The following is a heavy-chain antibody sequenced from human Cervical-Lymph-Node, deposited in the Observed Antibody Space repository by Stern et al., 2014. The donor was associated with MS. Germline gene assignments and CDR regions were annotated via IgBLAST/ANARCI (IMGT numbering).Heavy chain of an antibody. CDR1: GYIFRNNG. D-gene: IGHD4-23*01. CDR3: AKDYGGWNHET. Sequence: EVQLVESGGGSVQPGESLRLSCVGSGYIFRNNGMSWVRQAPGKGLEWVSGISASGGTTYYADSVKGRFTVSRDNFENTLYLQMSKLRVDDTAVYYCAKDYGGWNHETWGQGMLVIVSS. CDR2: ISASGGTT. J-gene: IGHJ4*02. V-gene: IGHV3-23*04.